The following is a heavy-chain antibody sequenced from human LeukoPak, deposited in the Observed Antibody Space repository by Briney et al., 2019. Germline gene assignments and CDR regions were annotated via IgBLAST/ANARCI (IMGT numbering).Heavy chain of an antibody. CDR3: ARAGGSGTTLDY. D-gene: IGHD3-10*01. V-gene: IGHV3-21*01. CDR2: ISSSSYI. Sequence: PGGSLRLSCAASGFTFSSYSMNWVRQAPGKGLEWVSSISSSSYIYYADSVKGRFTISGDNAKNSLYLQMNSLRAEDTAVYYCARAGGSGTTLDYWGQGTLVTVSS. CDR1: GFTFSSYS. J-gene: IGHJ4*02.